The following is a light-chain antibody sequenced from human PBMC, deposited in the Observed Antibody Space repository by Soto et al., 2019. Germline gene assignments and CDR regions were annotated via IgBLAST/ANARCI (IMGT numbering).Light chain of an antibody. CDR1: QSVSSSY. Sequence: EFVFTQSPGTLSLSPGERATLSCRASQSVSSSYLAWYQQKPGQAPRLLIYGASSRATGIPDRFSGSGSGTDFTLTISRLEPEDFAVYYCQQYGSSPTTFGQGTKVDIK. V-gene: IGKV3-20*01. CDR2: GAS. J-gene: IGKJ1*01. CDR3: QQYGSSPTT.